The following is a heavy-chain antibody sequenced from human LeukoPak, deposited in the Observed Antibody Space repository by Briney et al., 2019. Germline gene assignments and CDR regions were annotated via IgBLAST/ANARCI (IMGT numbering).Heavy chain of an antibody. V-gene: IGHV1-69*13. Sequence: GASVKVSCKASGGTFSSYTLSWVRQAPGQGLEWMGGIIPIFGTANYAQKFQGRVTITADESTSTAYMELSSLRSEDTAVYYCARDSSVGLDAFDIWGQGAMVTVSS. D-gene: IGHD2-15*01. CDR1: GGTFSSYT. CDR3: ARDSSVGLDAFDI. J-gene: IGHJ3*02. CDR2: IIPIFGTA.